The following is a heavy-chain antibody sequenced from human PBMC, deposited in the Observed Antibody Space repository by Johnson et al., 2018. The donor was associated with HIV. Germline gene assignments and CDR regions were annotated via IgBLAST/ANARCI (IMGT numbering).Heavy chain of an antibody. V-gene: IGHV3-66*01. D-gene: IGHD7-27*01. J-gene: IGHJ3*02. Sequence: VQLVESGGGVVQPGRSLRLSCAASGFTFSSYVMSWVRQAPGKGLEWVSVIYTGGSTYYADSVKGRFTISRDNSKNTLYLQMNSLRVEDTAVYYCARDGDDAFDIWGQGTMVTVSS. CDR3: ARDGDDAFDI. CDR2: IYTGGST. CDR1: GFTFSSYV.